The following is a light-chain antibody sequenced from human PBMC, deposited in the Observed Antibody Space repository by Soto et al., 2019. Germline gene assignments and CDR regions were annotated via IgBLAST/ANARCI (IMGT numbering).Light chain of an antibody. CDR2: GAS. V-gene: IGKV3-20*01. Sequence: EIVLTQSPGTLSLSPGERASLSCRASQSVNSKYLAWYQQKPGQAPRLVIYGASNRATGRPDRFSGSGSGTDCTLTISRLDPVDVEFDSCHHYGSSFGGWTRVELK. CDR3: HHYGSS. CDR1: QSVNSKY. J-gene: IGKJ4*01.